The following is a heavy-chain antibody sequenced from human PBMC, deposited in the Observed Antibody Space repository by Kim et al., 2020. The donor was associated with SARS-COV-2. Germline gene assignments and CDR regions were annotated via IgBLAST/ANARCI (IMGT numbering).Heavy chain of an antibody. J-gene: IGHJ4*02. CDR3: ARLNYYDSSGYYEFDY. Sequence: PALTSRVTISVDTSKTQFSLKLSSVTAADTAVYYCARLNYYDSSGYYEFDYWGQGTLVTVSS. V-gene: IGHV4-39*01. D-gene: IGHD3-22*01.